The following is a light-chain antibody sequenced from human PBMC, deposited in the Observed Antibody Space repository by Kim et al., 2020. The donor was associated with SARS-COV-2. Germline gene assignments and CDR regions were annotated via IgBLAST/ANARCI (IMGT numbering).Light chain of an antibody. J-gene: IGLJ3*02. CDR3: CSYAGRSTWV. V-gene: IGLV2-23*01. CDR2: AGS. CDR1: SSDGGSYDV. Sequence: GQVITICSTGTSSDGGSYDVVYWHQQHPANAPHLMIYAGSQPPSVAARCFGCYNAGNTALVTIGVLPADDEADYYRCSYAGRSTWVFGGGTQLTVL.